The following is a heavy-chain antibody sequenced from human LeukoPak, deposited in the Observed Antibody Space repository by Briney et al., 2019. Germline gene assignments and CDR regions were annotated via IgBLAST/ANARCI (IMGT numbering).Heavy chain of an antibody. Sequence: PSETLSLTCTVSGDSISSYYWSWIRQPPGKGLEWIAYISDIGSINYNPSLKSRVTISLDTSKNQFSLKLSSVTAADTAVYYCAGHHPRNTVDFWGQGTPVTVSS. D-gene: IGHD2/OR15-2a*01. CDR1: GDSISSYY. J-gene: IGHJ4*02. CDR3: AGHHPRNTVDF. CDR2: ISDIGSI. V-gene: IGHV4-59*08.